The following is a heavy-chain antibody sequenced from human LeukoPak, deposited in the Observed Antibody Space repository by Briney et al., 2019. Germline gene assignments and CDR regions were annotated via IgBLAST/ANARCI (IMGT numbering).Heavy chain of an antibody. CDR1: GFTFSNAW. V-gene: IGHV3-15*01. Sequence: GGSLRLSCAASGFTFSNAWMSWVRQAPGKGLEWVGRIKSKTDGGTTDYAAPVKGRFTISRDDSKNTLYLQMNSLKTEDTAVYYCTTVMDYSNYRPLDYWGRGTLVTVSS. J-gene: IGHJ4*02. CDR2: IKSKTDGGTT. D-gene: IGHD4-11*01. CDR3: TTVMDYSNYRPLDY.